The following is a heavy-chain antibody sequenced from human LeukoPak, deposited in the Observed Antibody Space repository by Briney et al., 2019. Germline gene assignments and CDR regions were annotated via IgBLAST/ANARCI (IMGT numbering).Heavy chain of an antibody. J-gene: IGHJ4*02. Sequence: PSQTLSLTCAVSGGSISSGDYSWSWIRQPPGKGLEWIGYIYHSGSTYYNPSLKSRVTISVDRSKNQFSLKLSSVTAADTAVYYCARENYYGSGSYSVDYWGQGTLVTVSS. CDR2: IYHSGST. CDR1: GGSISSGDYS. V-gene: IGHV4-30-2*01. CDR3: ARENYYGSGSYSVDY. D-gene: IGHD3-10*01.